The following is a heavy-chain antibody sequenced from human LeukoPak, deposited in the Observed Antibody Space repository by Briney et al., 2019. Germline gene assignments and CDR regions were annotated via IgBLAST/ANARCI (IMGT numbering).Heavy chain of an antibody. CDR1: GYTFTSYY. D-gene: IGHD2-2*01. Sequence: ASVKVSCKASGYTFTSYYIHWVRQAPGQGLEWMGIIDPSGGTTSYAQKFQGRVTVAMDTSTSTVYMELSSLTIEDTAVYYCARRGPAATPGNDYWGQGTLVTVSS. V-gene: IGHV1-46*01. CDR3: ARRGPAATPGNDY. J-gene: IGHJ4*02. CDR2: IDPSGGTT.